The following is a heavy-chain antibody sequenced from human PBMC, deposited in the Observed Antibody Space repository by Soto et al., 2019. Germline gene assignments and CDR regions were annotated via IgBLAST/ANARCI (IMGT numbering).Heavy chain of an antibody. CDR1: GVTFSSYA. Sequence: GGSLRLSCAASGVTFSSYAMSWVRQAPGKGLEWVSAISGSGGSTYYADSVKGRFTISRDNSKNTLYLQMNSLRAEDTAVYYCAKDRLYSCVTIPYYSYGIDVSGPAPSVTGSS. J-gene: IGHJ6*02. CDR3: AKDRLYSCVTIPYYSYGIDV. V-gene: IGHV3-23*01. D-gene: IGHD6-19*01. CDR2: ISGSGGST.